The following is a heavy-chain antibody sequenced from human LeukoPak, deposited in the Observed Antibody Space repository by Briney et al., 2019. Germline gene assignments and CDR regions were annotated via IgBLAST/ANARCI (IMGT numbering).Heavy chain of an antibody. J-gene: IGHJ5*02. CDR3: ARGNYDILTGLGNWFDP. Sequence: PSETLSLTCTVSGGSISSYYWSWIRQPAGKGLEWIGRIYTSGSTNYNPSLKSRVTMSVDTSKNQFSLKLSSVTAADTAVYYCARGNYDILTGLGNWFDPWGQGTLVTVSS. V-gene: IGHV4-4*07. CDR2: IYTSGST. CDR1: GGSISSYY. D-gene: IGHD3-9*01.